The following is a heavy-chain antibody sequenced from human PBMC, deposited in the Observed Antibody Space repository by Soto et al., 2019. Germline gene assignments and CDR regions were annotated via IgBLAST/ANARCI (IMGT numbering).Heavy chain of an antibody. CDR3: ARAPVYCGGDCFYFDY. Sequence: QVQLQESGPGLVKPSETLSLTCSVSGGSISSFYWSWIRQPPGQGLEWIGFIYKSGITNYNPSLKSRFTISVDMSKDQFSLKLRSVTAADTAVYYCARAPVYCGGDCFYFDYWGQGTLVTVSS. CDR1: GGSISSFY. J-gene: IGHJ4*02. V-gene: IGHV4-59*01. D-gene: IGHD2-21*02. CDR2: IYKSGIT.